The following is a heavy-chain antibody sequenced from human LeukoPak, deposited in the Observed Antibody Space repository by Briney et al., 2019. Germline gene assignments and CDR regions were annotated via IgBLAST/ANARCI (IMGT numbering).Heavy chain of an antibody. CDR3: AKRDSSGSYYFDC. V-gene: IGHV3-7*05. CDR2: IKQGGSEK. J-gene: IGHJ4*02. Sequence: GSLRLSCAASGFTFSNYWMSWVRQAPGKGLEWVANIKQGGSEKYYVDSVKGRFTISRDNAKNTLYLQMNSLRAEDTAVYYCAKRDSSGSYYFDCWGQGTLVTVSS. D-gene: IGHD6-19*01. CDR1: GFTFSNYW.